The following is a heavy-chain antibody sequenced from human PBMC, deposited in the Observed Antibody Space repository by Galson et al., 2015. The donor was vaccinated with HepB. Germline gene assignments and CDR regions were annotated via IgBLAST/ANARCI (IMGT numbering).Heavy chain of an antibody. Sequence: LRLSCAASGFTFSSYAMHWVRQAPGKGLEWVAVISYDGSNKYYADSVKGRFTISRDNSKNTLYLQMNSLRAEDTAVYYCARGSIAASLDYWGQGTLVTVSS. V-gene: IGHV3-30-3*01. D-gene: IGHD6-6*01. J-gene: IGHJ4*02. CDR1: GFTFSSYA. CDR3: ARGSIAASLDY. CDR2: ISYDGSNK.